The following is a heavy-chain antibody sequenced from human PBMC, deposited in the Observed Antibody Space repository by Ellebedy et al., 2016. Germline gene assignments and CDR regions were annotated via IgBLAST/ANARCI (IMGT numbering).Heavy chain of an antibody. CDR2: MYSSGGT. D-gene: IGHD3-10*01. CDR1: GDSISGYY. CDR3: ARRQDGSGSYPV. V-gene: IGHV4-4*07. J-gene: IGHJ3*01. Sequence: SETLSLXXIVSGDSISGYYWIWVRQPAGKGLEWIGRMYSSGGTDYNPSLKSRVTMSIDTSNNQFSLKLSSVTAADTAVYYCARRQDGSGSYPVWGQGTMVTVS.